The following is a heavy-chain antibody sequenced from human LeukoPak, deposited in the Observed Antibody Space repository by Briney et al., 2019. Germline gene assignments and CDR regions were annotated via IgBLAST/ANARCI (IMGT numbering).Heavy chain of an antibody. CDR2: IYYSGST. CDR1: GGSISSSSYY. CDR3: ARVAVPVYYYYYGMDV. V-gene: IGHV4-39*01. Sequence: SETLSLTCTVSGGSISSSSYYWGWIRQPPGKGLEWIGSIYYSGSTYYNPSLKSRVTISVDTSKNQFSLKLSSVTAADTAVYYCARVAVPVYYYYYGMDVWGQETTVTVSS. J-gene: IGHJ6*02. D-gene: IGHD6-19*01.